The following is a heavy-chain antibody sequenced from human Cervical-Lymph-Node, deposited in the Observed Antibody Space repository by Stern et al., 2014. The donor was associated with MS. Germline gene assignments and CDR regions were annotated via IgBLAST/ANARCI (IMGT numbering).Heavy chain of an antibody. V-gene: IGHV3-33*01. CDR1: GFRFGDHG. CDR3: ARDDYDAIYFDH. CDR2: IWFDGRLD. D-gene: IGHD4-17*01. Sequence: VQLVESGGGVVQPGRSLRLSCTASGFRFGDHGMHWVRQAPGKGLEWVANIWFDGRLDTYSDSVRGRFTISRDNSDNTLHLQMHSLRVEDTAVYYCARDDYDAIYFDHWGQGALVTVSS. J-gene: IGHJ4*02.